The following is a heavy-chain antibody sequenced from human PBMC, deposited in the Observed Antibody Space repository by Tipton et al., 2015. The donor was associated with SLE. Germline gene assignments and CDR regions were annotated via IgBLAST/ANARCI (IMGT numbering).Heavy chain of an antibody. CDR1: GFTFSSYA. J-gene: IGHJ3*02. CDR3: AKSISLTYDAFDI. Sequence: SLRLSCAASGFTFSSYAMSWVRQAPGKGLEWVSAISGSGGSTYYADSVKGRFTISRDNSKNTLYLQMNSLRAEDTAVYFCAKSISLTYDAFDIWGQGTMVTVSS. D-gene: IGHD3-3*01. CDR2: ISGSGGST. V-gene: IGHV3-23*01.